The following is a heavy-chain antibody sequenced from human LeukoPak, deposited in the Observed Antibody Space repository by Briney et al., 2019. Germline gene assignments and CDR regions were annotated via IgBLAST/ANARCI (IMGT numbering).Heavy chain of an antibody. Sequence: SETLSLTCAVSGYSISSGYYWGWIRQPPGNGLEWIGSIYHSGSTYYNPSLKSRVTISVDTSKNQFSLKLSSVTAADTAVYYCATLANYDFWSGPYYYYMDVWGKGTTVTVSS. CDR3: ATLANYDFWSGPYYYYMDV. J-gene: IGHJ6*03. D-gene: IGHD3-3*01. V-gene: IGHV4-38-2*01. CDR1: GYSISSGYY. CDR2: IYHSGST.